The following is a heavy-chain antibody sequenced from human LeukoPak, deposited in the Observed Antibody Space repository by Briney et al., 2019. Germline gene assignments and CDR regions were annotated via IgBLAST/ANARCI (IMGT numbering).Heavy chain of an antibody. J-gene: IGHJ4*02. CDR1: GFTFSSYA. D-gene: IGHD6-19*01. V-gene: IGHV3-30-3*01. Sequence: GGSLRLSCAASGFTFSSYAMHWVRQAPGKGLEWVAVISYDRSNKYYADSVKGRFTISRDNSKNTLYLQMNSLRAEDTAVYYCARSTSYSSNWGQGTLVTVSS. CDR2: ISYDRSNK. CDR3: ARSTSYSSN.